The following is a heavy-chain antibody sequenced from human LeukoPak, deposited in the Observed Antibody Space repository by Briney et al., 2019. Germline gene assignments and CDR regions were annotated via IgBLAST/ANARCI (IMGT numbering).Heavy chain of an antibody. V-gene: IGHV1-18*01. CDR3: ARVDTIFGVVIPFDY. CDR1: GYTFTNYG. D-gene: IGHD3-3*01. CDR2: ISAYNGNT. Sequence: ASVKVSCKASGYTFTNYGISWVRQAPGQGLEWMGWISAYNGNTNYAQKLQGRVTMTTDTSTGTAYMELRSLRSDDTAVYYCARVDTIFGVVIPFDYWGQGTLVTVSS. J-gene: IGHJ4*02.